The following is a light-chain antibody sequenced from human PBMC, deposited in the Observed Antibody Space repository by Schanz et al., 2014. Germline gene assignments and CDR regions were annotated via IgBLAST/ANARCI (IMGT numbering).Light chain of an antibody. V-gene: IGLV2-8*01. J-gene: IGLJ2*01. CDR1: SSDVGGYNF. Sequence: QSVLTQPPSASGSPGQSVTISCTGTSSDVGGYNFVSWYQQIPGKAPKLMIYKVTQRPSGVPDRFSGSKSGNTASLTVSGLQADDEADYYCSSYAGTYSPVVFGGGTKLTVL. CDR2: KVT. CDR3: SSYAGTYSPVV.